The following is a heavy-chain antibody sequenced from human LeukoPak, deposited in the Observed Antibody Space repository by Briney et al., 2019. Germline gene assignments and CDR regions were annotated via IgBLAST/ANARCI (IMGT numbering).Heavy chain of an antibody. V-gene: IGHV1-69*04. CDR2: IIPILGIA. D-gene: IGHD2-2*01. CDR1: GGTFSSYA. CDR3: ASVVESGYWYFDL. J-gene: IGHJ2*01. Sequence: GASVKVSCKASGGTFSSYAISWVRQAPGQGLEWMGRIIPILGIANYAQKFQGRVTITADKSTSTAYMELSSLRSEDTAVYYCASVVESGYWYFDLWGRGTLVTVSS.